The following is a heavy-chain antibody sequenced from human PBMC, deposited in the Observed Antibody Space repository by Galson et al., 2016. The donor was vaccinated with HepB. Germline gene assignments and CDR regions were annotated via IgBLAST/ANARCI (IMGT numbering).Heavy chain of an antibody. D-gene: IGHD3-16*01. CDR3: VRGGTAPDV. CDR2: ISMSGGSR. Sequence: SLRLSCAASGFTFSSYGMTWVRQAPGKGLECVSSISMSGGSRDYAESVKGRFTISRDTSRSTLFLQMNSLRAEDTGVYYCVRGGTAPDVWGKGTTVTVSS. CDR1: GFTFSSYG. V-gene: IGHV3-23*01. J-gene: IGHJ6*04.